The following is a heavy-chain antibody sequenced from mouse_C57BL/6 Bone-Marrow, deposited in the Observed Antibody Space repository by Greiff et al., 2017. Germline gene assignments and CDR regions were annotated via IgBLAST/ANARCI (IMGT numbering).Heavy chain of an antibody. Sequence: QVQLQQPGAELVRPGSSVKLSCKASGYTFTSYWMDWVKQRPGQGLEWIGNIYPSDSETHYNQKFKDKATLTVDKSSSTAYMQLSSLTSEDSAVYYCAAERGTWYFGVWGTGTTVTVSS. D-gene: IGHD2-14*01. CDR3: AAERGTWYFGV. J-gene: IGHJ1*03. V-gene: IGHV1-61*01. CDR1: GYTFTSYW. CDR2: IYPSDSET.